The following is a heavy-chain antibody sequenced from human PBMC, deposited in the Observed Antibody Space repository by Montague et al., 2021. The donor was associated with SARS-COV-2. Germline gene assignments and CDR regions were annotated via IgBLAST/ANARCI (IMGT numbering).Heavy chain of an antibody. CDR2: ISSSGSTI. J-gene: IGHJ4*02. V-gene: IGHV3-11*01. CDR1: GFTFSDYY. CDR3: ARESAYDSSGYTFDY. Sequence: SLRLSCAASGFTFSDYYMSWIRQAPGKGLEWVSYISSSGSTIYYAGSVKGRFTISRDNAKNSLYLQMNSLRAEDTAVYCCARESAYDSSGYTFDYWGQGTLVAVSS. D-gene: IGHD3-22*01.